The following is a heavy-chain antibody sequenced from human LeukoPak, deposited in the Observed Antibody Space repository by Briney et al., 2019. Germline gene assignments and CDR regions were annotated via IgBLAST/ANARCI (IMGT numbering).Heavy chain of an antibody. V-gene: IGHV3-30*02. CDR1: GFTFSNFG. Sequence: PGGSLSLSCGSWGFTFSNFGMHWVRQARGKGLEGVGFIRYNGSNIYYADSVKGRFTISRDNYKNPLYLQMHSLRPEDTAVYYCARASDFGRRFDYWGQGTLVTVSS. J-gene: IGHJ4*02. CDR3: ARASDFGRRFDY. D-gene: IGHD3-10*01. CDR2: IRYNGSNI.